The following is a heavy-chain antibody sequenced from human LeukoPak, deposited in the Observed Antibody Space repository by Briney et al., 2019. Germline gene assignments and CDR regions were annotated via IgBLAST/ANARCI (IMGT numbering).Heavy chain of an antibody. CDR1: GFTFSSYA. V-gene: IGHV3-23*01. CDR3: VRPYDGSGYYYEGQTFDI. D-gene: IGHD3-22*01. Sequence: GGSLRLSCAASGFTFSSYAMSWVRQAPGKGLEWVSAISGSGGSAYYADSVKGRFTISRDNSKNTLYLHMSSLRPEDTAVYYCVRPYDGSGYYYEGQTFDIWGQGTMVTVSS. CDR2: ISGSGGSA. J-gene: IGHJ3*02.